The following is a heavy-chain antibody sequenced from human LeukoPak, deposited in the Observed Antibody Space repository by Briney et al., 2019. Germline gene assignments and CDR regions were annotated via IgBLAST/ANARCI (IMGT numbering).Heavy chain of an antibody. Sequence: SETLSLTCTVSGGSISSSSYYWGWIRQPPGKGLEWIGSIYYSGSTYYNPSLKSRVTISVDTSKNQFSLHLNSVTPEDTAVYYCARVAGIAAADNWFDPWGQGTLVTVSS. CDR3: ARVAGIAAADNWFDP. D-gene: IGHD6-13*01. V-gene: IGHV4-39*07. J-gene: IGHJ5*02. CDR1: GGSISSSSYY. CDR2: IYYSGST.